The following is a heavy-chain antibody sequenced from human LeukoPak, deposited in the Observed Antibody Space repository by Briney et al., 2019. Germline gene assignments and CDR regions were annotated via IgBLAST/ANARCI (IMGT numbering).Heavy chain of an antibody. V-gene: IGHV3-30-3*01. CDR1: GFTFSSYA. J-gene: IGHJ4*02. CDR2: ISYDGSNK. Sequence: HPGGSPRLSCAASGFTFSSYAVHWVRQAPGKGLEWVAVISYDGSNKYYADSVKGRFTISRDNSKNTLYPQMNSLRAEDTAVYYGARWTWGDCTNGVCQYYFDYWGQGTLVTVSS. D-gene: IGHD2-8*01. CDR3: ARWTWGDCTNGVCQYYFDY.